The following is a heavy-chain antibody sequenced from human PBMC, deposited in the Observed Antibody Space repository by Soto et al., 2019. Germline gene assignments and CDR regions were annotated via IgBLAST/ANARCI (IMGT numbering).Heavy chain of an antibody. V-gene: IGHV5-51*01. J-gene: IGHJ6*02. CDR2: IYPDYSDT. CDR3: ARPIAVAGQYGMDV. CDR1: GYNFTSYW. D-gene: IGHD6-19*01. Sequence: GESLKISCKGSGYNFTSYWIAWVRHMPGKSLDWIGIIYPDYSDTRWSPSFQGRFTGWAGKARSAAYLRWRSVKASDAAMYYCARPIAVAGQYGMDVWGQGTTVTVSS.